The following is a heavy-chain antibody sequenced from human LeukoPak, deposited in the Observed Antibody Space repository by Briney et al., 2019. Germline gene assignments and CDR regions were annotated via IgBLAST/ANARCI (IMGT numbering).Heavy chain of an antibody. CDR2: IYPGDSDT. V-gene: IGHV5-51*01. J-gene: IGHJ3*02. CDR1: GYSFTSYC. CDR3: ARQVATDGFDI. Sequence: GESLKISCKGSGYSFTSYCIGWVRQIPGKGLEWMGIIYPGDSDTRYTPSFQGQVTISADKSISTAYLQWSSLKASDTAMYYCARQVATDGFDIWGQGTMVTVSS. D-gene: IGHD2-15*01.